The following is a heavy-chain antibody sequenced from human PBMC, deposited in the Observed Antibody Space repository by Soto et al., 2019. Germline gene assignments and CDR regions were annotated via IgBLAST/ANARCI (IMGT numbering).Heavy chain of an antibody. V-gene: IGHV3-30*03. J-gene: IGHJ6*02. Sequence: PGGSLRLSCAASGFSFGSYAMYWVRQPPGKGLEWVATVSYEGSIAYYSDSVKGRFTISRDNSMHTIYLQMNSLRAEDSALYYCARDFEPTEGDYDYYGMDVWGQGTRVXV. CDR2: VSYEGSIA. CDR1: GFSFGSYA. D-gene: IGHD1-26*01. CDR3: ARDFEPTEGDYDYYGMDV.